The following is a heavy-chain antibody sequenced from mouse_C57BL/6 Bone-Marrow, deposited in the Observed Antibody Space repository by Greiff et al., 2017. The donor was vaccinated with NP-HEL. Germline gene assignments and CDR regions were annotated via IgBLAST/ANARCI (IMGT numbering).Heavy chain of an antibody. V-gene: IGHV6-3*01. CDR2: IRLKSDNYAT. Sequence: EVKVEESGGGLVQPGGSMKLSCVASGFTFSNYWMNWVRQSPEKGLEWVAQIRLKSDNYATHYAESVKGRFTISRDDSKSSVYLQMNNLRAEDTGIYYCTSYVGFAYWGQGTLVTVSA. D-gene: IGHD6-5*01. J-gene: IGHJ3*01. CDR3: TSYVGFAY. CDR1: GFTFSNYW.